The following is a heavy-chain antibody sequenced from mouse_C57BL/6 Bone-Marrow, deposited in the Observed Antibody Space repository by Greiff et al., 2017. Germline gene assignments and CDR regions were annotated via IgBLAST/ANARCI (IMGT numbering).Heavy chain of an antibody. V-gene: IGHV1-7*01. CDR1: GYTFTSYW. J-gene: IGHJ3*01. D-gene: IGHD2-3*01. CDR3: ASGYYPPWFAY. Sequence: QLKESGAELAKPGASVKLSCKASGYTFTSYWMHWVKQRPGQGLEWIGYINPSSGYTKYNQKFKDKATLTADKSSSTAYMQLSSLTYEDSAVYYCASGYYPPWFAYWGQGTLVTVSA. CDR2: INPSSGYT.